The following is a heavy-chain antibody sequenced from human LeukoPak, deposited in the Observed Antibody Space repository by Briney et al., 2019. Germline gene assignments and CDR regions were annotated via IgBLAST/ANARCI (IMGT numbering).Heavy chain of an antibody. CDR3: ARLDYGDFPG. J-gene: IGHJ4*02. D-gene: IGHD4-17*01. CDR2: IIPIFGTA. CDR1: GYTFTGYY. Sequence: SVKVSCRASGYTFTGYYMHWVRQAPGQGLEWMGGIIPIFGTANYAQKFQGRVTITADESTSTAYMELSSLRSEDTAVYYCARLDYGDFPGWGQGTLVTVSS. V-gene: IGHV1-69*13.